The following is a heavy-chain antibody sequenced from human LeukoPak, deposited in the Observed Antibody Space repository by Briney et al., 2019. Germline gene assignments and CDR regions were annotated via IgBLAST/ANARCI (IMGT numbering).Heavy chain of an antibody. Sequence: GGSLRLSCAASGFTFNDYGMHWVCQAPGKGLEWVAVISGGGNAQFYADSVKGRFTISRDNSENTLYLQMNSLRTEDTALYYCAKEYGYFQGFDYWGQGTLVTVSS. CDR3: AKEYGYFQGFDY. CDR1: GFTFNDYG. CDR2: ISGGGNAQ. J-gene: IGHJ4*02. D-gene: IGHD4-17*01. V-gene: IGHV3-30*18.